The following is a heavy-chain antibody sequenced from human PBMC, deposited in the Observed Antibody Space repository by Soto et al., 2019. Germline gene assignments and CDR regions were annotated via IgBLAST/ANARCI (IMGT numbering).Heavy chain of an antibody. V-gene: IGHV3-23*01. CDR2: TSGSGGDT. CDR1: GLSFGGNA. CDR3: AKIYDFWSRHHDSFDV. J-gene: IGHJ3*01. D-gene: IGHD3-3*01. Sequence: QLFESGGGWVKPGGPWNSPVLAPGLSFGGNAILWSPRPQGKGLEWVSGTSGSGGDTYYADSVKGRFTISRDNPKNTLYLQMNSLRVEDTAVFYCAKIYDFWSRHHDSFDVWGQGTLVTVSS.